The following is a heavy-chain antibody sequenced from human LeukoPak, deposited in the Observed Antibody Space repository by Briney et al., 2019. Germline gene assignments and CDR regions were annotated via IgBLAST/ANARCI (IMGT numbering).Heavy chain of an antibody. D-gene: IGHD3-3*01. V-gene: IGHV3-15*01. J-gene: IGHJ4*02. CDR2: IKSKAAGGTT. Sequence: PGRSLRLSCAPSGFTFNTAWMSWVRQAPGKGLEWVGRIKSKAAGGTTDYTAPVRGRITISRDDSKNTVYLQMNSLKAEDTAVYYCSAERGYSFYYWGQGTLVTVSS. CDR1: GFTFNTAW. CDR3: SAERGYSFYY.